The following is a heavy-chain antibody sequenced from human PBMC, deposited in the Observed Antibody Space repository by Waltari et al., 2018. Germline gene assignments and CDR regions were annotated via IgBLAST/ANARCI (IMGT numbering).Heavy chain of an antibody. Sequence: PLVQPETEVRKPGASGMVSCKTSGSTVNSYAFRWGRQAPGQGLEWMGWVRGYNGDTIYAQKFQDRLTLTTETSTTTAYMELRNLRSDDTAIFYCARVSTNNGPGDLDYWGQGTLVTVSA. D-gene: IGHD2-8*01. CDR1: GSTVNSYA. V-gene: IGHV1-18*01. CDR3: ARVSTNNGPGDLDY. J-gene: IGHJ4*02. CDR2: VRGYNGDT.